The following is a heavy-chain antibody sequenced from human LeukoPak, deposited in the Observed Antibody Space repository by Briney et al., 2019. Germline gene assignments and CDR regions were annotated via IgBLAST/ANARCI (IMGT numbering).Heavy chain of an antibody. V-gene: IGHV4-31*03. CDR2: IYYSGST. CDR3: ARGEGNYDFWSGNGY. D-gene: IGHD3-3*01. CDR1: GGSISSGGYY. Sequence: SETLSLTCTVSGGSISSGGYYWSWIRQHPGKGLEWIGYIYYSGSTYYNPSLKSRVTISVDTSKNQFSLKLSSVTAADTAVYYCARGEGNYDFWSGNGYWGQGTLVTVSS. J-gene: IGHJ4*02.